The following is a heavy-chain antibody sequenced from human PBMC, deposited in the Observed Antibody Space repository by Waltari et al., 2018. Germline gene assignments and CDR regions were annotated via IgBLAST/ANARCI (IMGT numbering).Heavy chain of an antibody. CDR3: LGVGGSYYYYYMDV. D-gene: IGHD3-16*01. CDR2: ISGSGGST. J-gene: IGHJ6*03. Sequence: EVQLLESGGGLVQPGGSLRLSCAASGFTFSSYAMSWVRQAPGKGLEWVSAISGSGGSTYYADSVKGRFTISRDNSKNSLYLQMNSLRAEDTAVYYCLGVGGSYYYYYMDVWGKGTTVTISS. CDR1: GFTFSSYA. V-gene: IGHV3-23*01.